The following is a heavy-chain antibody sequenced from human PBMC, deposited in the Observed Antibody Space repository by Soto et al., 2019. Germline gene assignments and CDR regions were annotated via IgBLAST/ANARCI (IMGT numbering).Heavy chain of an antibody. CDR3: ARDREYCSSTRCYWNFDY. V-gene: IGHV4-61*08. D-gene: IGHD2-2*01. CDR1: GGSVSINGYY. Sequence: SETLSLTCGVSGGSVSINGYYWSWIRRPPGKGLEWIGYISYTGNTNYNPSLQSRVTISVDTSRNQFSLKLNSVTAADTAVYYCARDREYCSSTRCYWNFDYWGQGILVTVSS. CDR2: ISYTGNT. J-gene: IGHJ4*02.